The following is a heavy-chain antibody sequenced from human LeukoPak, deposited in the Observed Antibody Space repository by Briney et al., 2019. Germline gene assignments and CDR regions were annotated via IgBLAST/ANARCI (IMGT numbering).Heavy chain of an antibody. D-gene: IGHD3-22*01. V-gene: IGHV3-53*01. CDR2: IYSGGRT. CDR1: GFTVSSNS. Sequence: GGSLRLSCAASGFTVSSNSMSWVRQAPGKGLEWVSVIYSGGRTYYVDSVKGRFTISRDNSKNTLYLQMNSLRAEDTAVYYCARRAGDYSHPYDHWGQGILVTVSS. CDR3: ARRAGDYSHPYDH. J-gene: IGHJ4*02.